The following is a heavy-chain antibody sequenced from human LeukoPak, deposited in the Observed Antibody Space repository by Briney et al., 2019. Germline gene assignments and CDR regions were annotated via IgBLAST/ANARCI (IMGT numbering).Heavy chain of an antibody. CDR3: AKDAVAGNNYYYYYYMDV. CDR2: INSDGSST. D-gene: IGHD6-19*01. Sequence: GGSLRLSCAASGFTLSSHWMHWVRQAPGKGLVWVSRINSDGSSTSYADSVKGRFTISRDNSKNTLYLQMNSLRAEDTAVYYCAKDAVAGNNYYYYYYMDVWGKGTTVTVSS. J-gene: IGHJ6*03. CDR1: GFTLSSHW. V-gene: IGHV3-74*01.